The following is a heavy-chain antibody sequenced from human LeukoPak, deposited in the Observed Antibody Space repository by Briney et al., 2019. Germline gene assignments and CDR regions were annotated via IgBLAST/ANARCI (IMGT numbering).Heavy chain of an antibody. V-gene: IGHV4-4*02. CDR1: GGSISSSDW. CDR3: ARRPYYYGSGSYYPY. J-gene: IGHJ4*02. Sequence: PSETLSLTCAVSGGSISSSDWWSWVRQPPGKGLEWIGEINHSGSTNYNPSLKSRVTISVDTSKNQFSLKLSSVTAADTAVYYCARRPYYYGSGSYYPYWGQGTLVTVSS. CDR2: INHSGST. D-gene: IGHD3-10*01.